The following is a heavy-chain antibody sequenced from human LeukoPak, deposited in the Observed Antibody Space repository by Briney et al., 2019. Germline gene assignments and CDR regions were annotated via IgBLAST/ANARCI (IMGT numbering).Heavy chain of an antibody. J-gene: IGHJ5*02. Sequence: SETLSLTCTVYGGSISSSSYYWGWIRQPPGKGLEWIGSIYYSGSTYYSPSLKSRLTMSVDTSKNQFSLKLSSVTAADTAVYYCAGRDRYCSSTSCYGRRFDPWGQGTLVTVSS. D-gene: IGHD2-2*01. CDR3: AGRDRYCSSTSCYGRRFDP. CDR2: IYYSGST. CDR1: GGSISSSSYY. V-gene: IGHV4-39*01.